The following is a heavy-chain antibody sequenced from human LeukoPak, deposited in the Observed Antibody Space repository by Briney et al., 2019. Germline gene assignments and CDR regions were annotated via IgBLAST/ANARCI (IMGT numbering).Heavy chain of an antibody. Sequence: PSETLSLTCTVSGGSISGYHWTWIRQPPGKGLEWIGYIYYSGSTYYNPSLKSRVTISVDTSKNQFSLKLSSVTAADTAVYYCAREGYCSGGSCYFLDYWGQGTLVTVSS. D-gene: IGHD2-15*01. V-gene: IGHV4-59*12. J-gene: IGHJ4*02. CDR3: AREGYCSGGSCYFLDY. CDR2: IYYSGST. CDR1: GGSISGYH.